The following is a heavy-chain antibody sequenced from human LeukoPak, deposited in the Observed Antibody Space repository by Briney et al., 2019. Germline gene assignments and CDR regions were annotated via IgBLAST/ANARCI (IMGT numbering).Heavy chain of an antibody. CDR1: GGSISSFY. D-gene: IGHD4-23*01. CDR2: IYYTGST. Sequence: ASETLSLTCTVSGGSISSFYWSWIRQRPGKGLEWIGYIYYTGSTNYNPSLKSRVTMSVDTSKNQVSLKLSSVTAADTAVYYCARNDYGGNSGLDYWGQGSLVTVSS. V-gene: IGHV4-59*01. J-gene: IGHJ4*02. CDR3: ARNDYGGNSGLDY.